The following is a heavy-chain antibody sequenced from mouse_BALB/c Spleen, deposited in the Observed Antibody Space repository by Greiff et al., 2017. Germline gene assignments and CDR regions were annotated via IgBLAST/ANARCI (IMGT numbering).Heavy chain of an antibody. CDR1: GYSFTGYN. J-gene: IGHJ4*01. CDR3: ARDGNYFHAMDY. Sequence: VQLQQPGAELVKPGASVKISCKASGYSFTGYNMNWVKQSNGKSLEWIGNIDPYYGGTCYNQKFKGKATLTVDKSSSTAYMQLKSLTSEDSAVYYCARDGNYFHAMDYWGQGTSVTVSS. CDR2: IDPYYGGT. D-gene: IGHD2-1*01. V-gene: IGHV1-39*01.